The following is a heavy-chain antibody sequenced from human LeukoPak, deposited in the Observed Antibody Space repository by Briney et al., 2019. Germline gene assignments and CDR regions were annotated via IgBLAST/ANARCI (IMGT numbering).Heavy chain of an antibody. J-gene: IGHJ4*02. CDR1: GFTFDDYG. Sequence: GGSLRLSCAASGFTFDDYGMSWVRQAPGKGLEWVSGINWNGGSTGYADSVKGRFTISRDNSKNTLYLQMNSLRAEDTAVYYCAKGVGGSDYWGQGTLVTVSS. D-gene: IGHD3-16*01. CDR2: INWNGGST. CDR3: AKGVGGSDY. V-gene: IGHV3-20*04.